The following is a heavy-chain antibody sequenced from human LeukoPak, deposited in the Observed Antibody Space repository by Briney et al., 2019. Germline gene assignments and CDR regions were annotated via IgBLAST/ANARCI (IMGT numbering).Heavy chain of an antibody. CDR2: ISGSGANT. D-gene: IGHD2-2*01. CDR3: ANEVPHFDY. J-gene: IGHJ4*02. V-gene: IGHV3-23*01. Sequence: GGSLRLSCAASGFTFNNYAMSWVHQAPGKGLEWVSVISGSGANTYYADSVKGRFTITRDNSKNTLYLQMNSLRAEDTAVYYCANEVPHFDYWGQGTLVTVSS. CDR1: GFTFNNYA.